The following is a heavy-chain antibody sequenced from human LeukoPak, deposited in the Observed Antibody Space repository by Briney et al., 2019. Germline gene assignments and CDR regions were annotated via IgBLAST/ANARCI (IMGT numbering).Heavy chain of an antibody. CDR3: ARDRVFSSAWYGAFDI. Sequence: ASVKVSCKASGYTFTSYYMHWVRQAPGQGLEWMGIINPSGGSTSYAQKFQGRVTMTRDTSTSTVYMELSSLRSEDTAVYYCARDRVFSSAWYGAFDIWGQGTMVTVSS. CDR2: INPSGGST. J-gene: IGHJ3*02. V-gene: IGHV1-46*01. CDR1: GYTFTSYY. D-gene: IGHD6-19*01.